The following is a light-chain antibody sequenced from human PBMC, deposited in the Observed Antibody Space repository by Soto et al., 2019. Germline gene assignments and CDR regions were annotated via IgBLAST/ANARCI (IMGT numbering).Light chain of an antibody. CDR1: QGIGDT. Sequence: EIALSLSPATLSVSPGEGATRSGRAIQGIGDTLAWYQQKPGQTPRLLIYDTSIRATGVPARFSGSRSGAEFTLTISSLQSEDFAVYYCQHYVTWPLTFGGGTKVDIK. CDR3: QHYVTWPLT. CDR2: DTS. V-gene: IGKV3-15*01. J-gene: IGKJ4*01.